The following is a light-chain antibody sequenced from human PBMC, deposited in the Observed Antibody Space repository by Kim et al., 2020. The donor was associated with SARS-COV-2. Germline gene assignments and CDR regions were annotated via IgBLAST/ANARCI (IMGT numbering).Light chain of an antibody. V-gene: IGLV10-54*01. Sequence: RQTATLTCTGNINNVGNQGAAWLQQHQGHPPNLLFYRDNNRPSGISARFSASRSGSTASLTITGLQPEDEADYYCSAWDSSLSAWVFGGGTQLTVL. J-gene: IGLJ3*02. CDR1: INNVGNQG. CDR3: SAWDSSLSAWV. CDR2: RDN.